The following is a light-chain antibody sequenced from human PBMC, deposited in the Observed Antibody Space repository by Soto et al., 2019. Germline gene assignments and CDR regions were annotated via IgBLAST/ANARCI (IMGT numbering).Light chain of an antibody. J-gene: IGKJ1*01. CDR3: QQYNNWHPWT. V-gene: IGKV3-15*01. CDR1: QSVSSN. Sequence: EIVMTQSPATLSVSPGERATLSCRASQSVSSNLAWYQQKPGQAPRLLIYGASTRATGIPARFSGSGSGTEFTLTISSLQSEDLAVYYCQQYNNWHPWTFGQGNKVEIK. CDR2: GAS.